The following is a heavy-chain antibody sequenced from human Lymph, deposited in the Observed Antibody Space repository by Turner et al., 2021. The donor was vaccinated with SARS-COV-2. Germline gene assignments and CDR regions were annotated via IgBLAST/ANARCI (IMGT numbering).Heavy chain of an antibody. Sequence: QVQLVQSGAEVKKHGASVTVSCKAPGYTFHSYDINWVRQATGQGLEGMGVMNPNSGNTGYAQKFQGRVTMTRNTSISTAYMELSSLRSEDTAVYYCARGRYSGGGMDVWGQGTTVTVSS. D-gene: IGHD1-26*01. CDR3: ARGRYSGGGMDV. V-gene: IGHV1-8*02. J-gene: IGHJ6*02. CDR1: GYTFHSYD. CDR2: MNPNSGNT.